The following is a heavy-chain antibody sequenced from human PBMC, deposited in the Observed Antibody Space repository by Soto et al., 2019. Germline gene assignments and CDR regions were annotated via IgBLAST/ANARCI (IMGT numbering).Heavy chain of an antibody. CDR2: INHSGST. CDR3: ARGHPGDSSSWYFDY. J-gene: IGHJ4*02. CDR1: GGSFSGYY. V-gene: IGHV4-34*01. Sequence: SETLSLTCAVYGGSFSGYYWSWIRQPPGKGLEWIGEINHSGSTNYNPSLKSRVTISVDTSKNQFSLKLSSVTAADTAVYYCARGHPGDSSSWYFDYWGQGTLVTVSS. D-gene: IGHD6-13*01.